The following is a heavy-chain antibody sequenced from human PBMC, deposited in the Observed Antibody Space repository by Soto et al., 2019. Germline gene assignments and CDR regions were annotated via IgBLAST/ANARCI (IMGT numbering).Heavy chain of an antibody. D-gene: IGHD5-12*01. CDR3: AKGPRHGRGGSPYYGIDV. J-gene: IGHJ6*04. CDR2: STGAGGGT. CDR1: GFTFRRCG. V-gene: IGHV3-23*01. Sequence: GGTLRLSCAASGFTFRRCGFSLLRQAPRKGLEWVAASTGAGGGTYNLEAVKGRFPGSRDNSKKTIYRQLHGLRAEDTAVYYCAKGPRHGRGGSPYYGIDVWRKGTTVAVAT.